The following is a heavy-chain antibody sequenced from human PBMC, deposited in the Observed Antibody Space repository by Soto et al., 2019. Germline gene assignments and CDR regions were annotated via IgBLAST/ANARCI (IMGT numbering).Heavy chain of an antibody. J-gene: IGHJ1*01. CDR3: AKEGYNSGLFQH. CDR1: GFTFSSYA. D-gene: IGHD1-20*01. V-gene: IGHV3-23*01. CDR2: ISVSGGST. Sequence: EVQLLESGGGLVQPGGSLRLSCAASGFTFSSYAMSWVRQAPGKGLEWVSVISVSGGSTYYADSVKGRFTISRDNSKNTLYLQMNSLRAEDTAVYYCAKEGYNSGLFQHWGQGTLVTVSS.